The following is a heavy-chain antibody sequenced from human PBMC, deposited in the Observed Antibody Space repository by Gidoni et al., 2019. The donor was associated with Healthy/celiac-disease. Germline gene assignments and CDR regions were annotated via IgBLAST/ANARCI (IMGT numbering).Heavy chain of an antibody. CDR1: GFTVSSNY. V-gene: IGHV3-66*02. CDR3: AREGYYDILTGYYFDY. Sequence: EVQLVESGGGLVQPGGSLRLSCAASGFTVSSNYMSWVRPAPGKGLEWVSVIYSGGSTYYADSVKGRFTISRDNSKNTLYLQMNSLRAEDTAVYYCAREGYYDILTGYYFDYWGQGTLVTVSS. J-gene: IGHJ4*02. CDR2: IYSGGST. D-gene: IGHD3-9*01.